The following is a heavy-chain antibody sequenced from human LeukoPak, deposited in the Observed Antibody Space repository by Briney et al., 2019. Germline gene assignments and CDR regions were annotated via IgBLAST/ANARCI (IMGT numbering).Heavy chain of an antibody. CDR2: IYTSGST. D-gene: IGHD2-2*01. J-gene: IGHJ4*02. CDR3: ARGERALYCSSTSCPLYYFDY. CDR1: GGSISSGSYY. Sequence: TSETLSLTCTVSGGSISSGSYYWSWIRQPAGKGLEWIGRIYTSGSTNYNPSLKSRVTISVDTSKNQFSLKLSSVTAADTAVYYCARGERALYCSSTSCPLYYFDYWGQGTLVTVSS. V-gene: IGHV4-61*02.